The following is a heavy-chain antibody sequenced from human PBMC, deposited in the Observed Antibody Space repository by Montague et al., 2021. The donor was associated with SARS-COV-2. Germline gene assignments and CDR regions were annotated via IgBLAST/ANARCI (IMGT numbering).Heavy chain of an antibody. CDR2: IYHSGST. CDR3: ARNSGNYCGGLDD. Sequence: TLSLTCTVSGGSIRIGSYYWNWIRQPPGKGLEWIGYIYHSGSTYYNPSLEGRLTISVDTSKNQFSLNPNSVTAADTAVYYCARNSGNYCGGLDDWGQGTLVTVSS. J-gene: IGHJ4*01. V-gene: IGHV4-30-2*01. CDR1: GGSIRIGSYY. D-gene: IGHD1-26*01.